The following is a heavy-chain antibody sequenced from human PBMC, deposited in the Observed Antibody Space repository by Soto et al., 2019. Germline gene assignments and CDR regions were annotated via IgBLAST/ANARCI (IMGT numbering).Heavy chain of an antibody. Sequence: SETLSLTCTVSGGSISSSSYYWGWIRQPPGKGLEWIGSIYYSGSTYYNPSLKSRVTISVDTSKNQFSLKLSSVTAADTAVYYCARLSEVTTRSLGAFDIWGQGTMVTVSS. V-gene: IGHV4-39*01. D-gene: IGHD4-4*01. CDR3: ARLSEVTTRSLGAFDI. CDR2: IYYSGST. J-gene: IGHJ3*02. CDR1: GGSISSSSYY.